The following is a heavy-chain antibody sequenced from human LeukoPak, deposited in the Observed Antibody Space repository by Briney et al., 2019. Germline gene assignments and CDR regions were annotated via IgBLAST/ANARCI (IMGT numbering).Heavy chain of an antibody. CDR2: ISSNGGST. V-gene: IGHV3-64*04. J-gene: IGHJ4*02. CDR3: ATTFRGVIITRLDY. Sequence: GGSLRLSCSASGFTFSSYAMHWVRQAPGKGLEYVSAISSNGGSTYYADSVKGRFTISRDNSKNTLFLEMNSLRPEDTAFYYCATTFRGVIITRLDYWGQGTLVTVSS. CDR1: GFTFSSYA. D-gene: IGHD3-10*01.